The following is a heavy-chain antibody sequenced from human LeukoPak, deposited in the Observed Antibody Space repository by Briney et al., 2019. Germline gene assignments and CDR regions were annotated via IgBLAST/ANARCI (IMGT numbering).Heavy chain of an antibody. J-gene: IGHJ4*02. Sequence: SATLSLTCTVPGGSISSYYWGWIRQPPGKGLEWIGDIYYSGSTNYNPSLKSRVTISVDTSKNQFSLKLSSVTAADTAVYFCARGFRGDNFDYWGQGTLVTVSS. CDR3: ARGFRGDNFDY. D-gene: IGHD7-27*01. V-gene: IGHV4-59*08. CDR2: IYYSGST. CDR1: GGSISSYY.